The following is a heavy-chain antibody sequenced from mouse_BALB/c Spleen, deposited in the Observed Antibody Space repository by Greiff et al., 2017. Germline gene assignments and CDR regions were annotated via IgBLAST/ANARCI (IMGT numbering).Heavy chain of an antibody. D-gene: IGHD2-3*01. CDR1: GYTFSSYW. CDR2: ILPGSGST. CDR3: ASGGYYVWFAY. Sequence: VQLQQSGAELMKPGASVKISCKATGYTFSSYWIEWVKQRPGHGLEWIGEILPGSGSTNYNEKFKGKATFTADTSSNTAYMQLSSLTSEDSAVYYCASGGYYVWFAYWGQGTLVTVSA. J-gene: IGHJ3*01. V-gene: IGHV1-9*01.